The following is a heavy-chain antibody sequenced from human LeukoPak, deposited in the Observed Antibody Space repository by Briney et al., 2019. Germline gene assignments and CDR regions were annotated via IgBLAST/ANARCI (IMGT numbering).Heavy chain of an antibody. CDR1: GFTFSNAW. D-gene: IGHD1-26*01. CDR2: IKQDESEK. CDR3: ARDHEW. V-gene: IGHV3-7*01. Sequence: GGSLRLSCAASGFTFSNAWMSWVRQAPGKGLEWVAIIKQDESEKYYVDSVKGRFTISRDNAKNSLYLQMNSLRGEDTAIYYCARDHEWGGQGTLVTVSS. J-gene: IGHJ1*01.